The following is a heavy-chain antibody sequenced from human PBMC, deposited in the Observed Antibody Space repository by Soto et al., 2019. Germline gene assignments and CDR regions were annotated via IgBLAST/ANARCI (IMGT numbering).Heavy chain of an antibody. J-gene: IGHJ4*02. V-gene: IGHV4-30-2*01. Sequence: SETLSLTCAVSGGSISSGGYSWSWIRQPPGKGLEWIGYIYHSGSTYYNPSLKSRVTISVDRSKNQFSLKLSSVTAEDTAVYYCAKANRIPVAAISVDYWGQGTLVTVSS. D-gene: IGHD2-15*01. CDR1: GGSISSGGYS. CDR3: AKANRIPVAAISVDY. CDR2: IYHSGST.